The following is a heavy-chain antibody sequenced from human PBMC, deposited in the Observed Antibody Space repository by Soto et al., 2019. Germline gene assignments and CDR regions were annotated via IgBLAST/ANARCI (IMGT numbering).Heavy chain of an antibody. V-gene: IGHV1-8*01. CDR1: GYTFTSYD. CDR3: ATYIQEYSPSRGWFDP. Sequence: GASVKVSCKASGYTFTSYDINWVRQATGQGLEWMGWMNPNSGNTGYAQKFQGRVTMTRNTSISTAYMELSSLRSEDTAVYYCATYIQEYSPSRGWFDPWGQGTIVTVSS. D-gene: IGHD5-18*01. CDR2: MNPNSGNT. J-gene: IGHJ5*02.